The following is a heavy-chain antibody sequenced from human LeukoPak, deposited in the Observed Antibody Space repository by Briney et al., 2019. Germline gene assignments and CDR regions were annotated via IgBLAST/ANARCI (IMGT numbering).Heavy chain of an antibody. CDR2: INHSGST. J-gene: IGHJ4*02. D-gene: IGHD3-22*01. CDR1: GGSIRSYY. V-gene: IGHV4-34*01. Sequence: SETLSLTCTVSGGSIRSYYWSWIRQPPGKGLEWIGEINHSGSTNYNPSLKSRVTISVDTSKNQFSLKLSSVTAADTAVYYCARGRMNYYDSSGYLRPSDYWGQGTLVTVSS. CDR3: ARGRMNYYDSSGYLRPSDY.